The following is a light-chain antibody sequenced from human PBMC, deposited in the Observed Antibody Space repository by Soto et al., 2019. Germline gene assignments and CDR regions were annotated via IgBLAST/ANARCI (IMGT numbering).Light chain of an antibody. J-gene: IGKJ1*01. CDR1: QSVSSSY. V-gene: IGKV3-20*01. CDR2: GAS. Sequence: EIVLTQSPGTLSLSPGERATLSCRASQSVSSSYLAWYQQKPGQAPSLLIYGASSRITGIPDRFSGSGSGTDFTLTISRLEPEDVAVYYCQHYGSSSWTFGQGTKVEIK. CDR3: QHYGSSSWT.